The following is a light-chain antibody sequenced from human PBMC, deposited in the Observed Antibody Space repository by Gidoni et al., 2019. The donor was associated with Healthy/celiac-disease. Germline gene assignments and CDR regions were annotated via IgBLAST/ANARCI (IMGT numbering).Light chain of an antibody. J-gene: IGKJ5*01. CDR1: QSVSSSY. Sequence: EIVLTQSPGTLSLSPGESATLSCRASQSVSSSYLAWYQQKPGQAPRLLIYGASSRATGIPDRFSGSGSGTDFTLTISRLEPEDFAVYYCQQYGSFGQXTRLEIK. V-gene: IGKV3-20*01. CDR2: GAS. CDR3: QQYGS.